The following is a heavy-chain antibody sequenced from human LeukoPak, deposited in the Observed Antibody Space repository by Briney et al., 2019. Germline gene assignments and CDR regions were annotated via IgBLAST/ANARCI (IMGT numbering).Heavy chain of an antibody. V-gene: IGHV3-30*18. CDR2: ISHDGSNK. CDR1: GFTFSSYG. D-gene: IGHD2-15*01. J-gene: IGHJ4*02. CDR3: AKVRVGTAHFDY. Sequence: GRSLILSCAASGFTFSSYGMHWVRQAPGKGLEWVAVISHDGSNKNYADSVKGRFTISRDNSKNTLYLQMNSLRPEDTAVYYCAKVRVGTAHFDYWGQGTLVTVSS.